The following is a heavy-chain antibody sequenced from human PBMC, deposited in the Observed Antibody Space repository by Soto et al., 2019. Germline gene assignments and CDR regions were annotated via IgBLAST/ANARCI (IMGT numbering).Heavy chain of an antibody. CDR2: IIPIFGTA. Sequence: SVKVSCKASGGTFSSFAISWVRQAPGQGLEWMGGIIPIFGTANYAQKFQGRVTITADESTSTAYMELSSLRSEDTAVYYCARDGVYYYDSSGYVWFDPWGQGTLVTVSS. J-gene: IGHJ5*02. V-gene: IGHV1-69*13. D-gene: IGHD3-22*01. CDR3: ARDGVYYYDSSGYVWFDP. CDR1: GGTFSSFA.